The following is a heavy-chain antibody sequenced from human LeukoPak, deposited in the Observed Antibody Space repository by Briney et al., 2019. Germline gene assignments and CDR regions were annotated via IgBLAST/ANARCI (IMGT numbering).Heavy chain of an antibody. Sequence: QPGRSLRLSCAASGFTFSSYDMHWVRQATGKGLEWVSAIGTAGDTYYPGSVKGRFTISRENAKNSLYLQMNSLRAGDTAVYYCARDLYSGYGGNSGAGAFDIWGQGTMVTVSS. D-gene: IGHD4-23*01. J-gene: IGHJ3*02. CDR3: ARDLYSGYGGNSGAGAFDI. V-gene: IGHV3-13*01. CDR2: IGTAGDT. CDR1: GFTFSSYD.